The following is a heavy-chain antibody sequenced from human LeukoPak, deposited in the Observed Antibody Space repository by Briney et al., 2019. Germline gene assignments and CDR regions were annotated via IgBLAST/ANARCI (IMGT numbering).Heavy chain of an antibody. J-gene: IGHJ4*02. V-gene: IGHV3-11*06. CDR2: ISSRSSYT. Sequence: GGSLRLSCAASGFTFSDYYMSWIRQAPGKGLEWLSYISSRSSYTKYADSVKGRFTISRDNAKNSLHLQMNSLRAEDTAVYYCASSLTPGDGYNSRPFDYWGQGTLVTVSS. CDR3: ASSLTPGDGYNSRPFDY. D-gene: IGHD5-24*01. CDR1: GFTFSDYY.